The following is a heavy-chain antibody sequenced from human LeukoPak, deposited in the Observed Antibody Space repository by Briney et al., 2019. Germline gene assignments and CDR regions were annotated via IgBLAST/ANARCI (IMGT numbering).Heavy chain of an antibody. V-gene: IGHV3-23*01. Sequence: GGSLRLSCAASGFTFSRSWMHWVRQGPGKGLEWVSGMRGSGGSTYYADSVKGRFTISRDNSKNTLYLQMNSLRAEDTAVYYCAKGHSAHGPGFDCWGQGTLVAVSS. CDR1: GFTFSRSW. CDR3: AKGHSAHGPGFDC. D-gene: IGHD1-26*01. J-gene: IGHJ4*02. CDR2: MRGSGGST.